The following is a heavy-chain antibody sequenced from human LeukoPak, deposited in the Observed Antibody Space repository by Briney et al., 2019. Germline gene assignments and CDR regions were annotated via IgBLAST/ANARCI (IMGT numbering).Heavy chain of an antibody. V-gene: IGHV1-8*01. D-gene: IGHD3-16*02. CDR1: GYTFIKYD. CDR2: ISAYNGNT. J-gene: IGHJ6*03. CDR3: ARCGRYYDYVWGSYRYYMDV. Sequence: ASVKVSCKASGYTFIKYDTHWVRQAPGQGLEWMGWISAYNGNTGYTQKFQGRVTMTRNTSISTAYMELSSLRSEDTAVYYCARCGRYYDYVWGSYRYYMDVWGKGTTVTISS.